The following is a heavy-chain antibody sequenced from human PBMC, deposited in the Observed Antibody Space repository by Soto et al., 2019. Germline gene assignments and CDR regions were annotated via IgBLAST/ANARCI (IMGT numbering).Heavy chain of an antibody. V-gene: IGHV1-69*12. CDR3: ARERSVGYCITTTGPKPFYSYAMDV. CDR1: GGTFTNYA. Sequence: QVQLVQSGAEVKKPGSSLKVSCKASGGTFTNYAFSWVRQAPGQGPEWMGGIIPIFGTPDYAQKFQGRVIITADESTRTVSMELNSLRSDDTAVYYCARERSVGYCITTTGPKPFYSYAMDVWGQGTTVTVSS. D-gene: IGHD2-15*01. J-gene: IGHJ6*02. CDR2: IIPIFGTP.